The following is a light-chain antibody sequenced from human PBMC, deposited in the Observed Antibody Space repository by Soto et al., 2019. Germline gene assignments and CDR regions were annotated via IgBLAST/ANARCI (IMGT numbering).Light chain of an antibody. CDR2: KAS. Sequence: DIQMTQSPSTLSASVGDRVTITCRASQSISSWLAWHQQKPGKAPRLLIYKASNLESGVPSRFSGSGSGTEFTLAITSLQPDDSATYYCQQYNDNWTFGQGTKVEIK. CDR1: QSISSW. J-gene: IGKJ1*01. V-gene: IGKV1-5*03. CDR3: QQYNDNWT.